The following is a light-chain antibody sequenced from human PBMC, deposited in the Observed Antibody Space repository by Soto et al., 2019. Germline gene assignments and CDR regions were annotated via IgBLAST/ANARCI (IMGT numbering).Light chain of an antibody. CDR2: EGS. J-gene: IGLJ2*01. Sequence: QSALTQPASVSGSPGQSITISCTGTSSDVGSYNLVSWYPQHPGKAPKLMIYEGSKRPSGVSNRFSGSKSGNTASLTISGLQDEDEADYYCCSYAGSSTDVVFGGGTKVTVL. V-gene: IGLV2-23*01. CDR3: CSYAGSSTDVV. CDR1: SSDVGSYNL.